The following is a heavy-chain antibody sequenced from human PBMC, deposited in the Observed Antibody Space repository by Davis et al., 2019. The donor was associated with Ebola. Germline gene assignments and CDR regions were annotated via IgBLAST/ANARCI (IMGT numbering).Heavy chain of an antibody. D-gene: IGHD5-12*01. V-gene: IGHV6-1*01. J-gene: IGHJ6*04. Sequence: HSQTLSLTCAISGDSVFGKNGAWNWIRQSPSRGLEWLGRTYYTSKWHNDYGESVKSRISINPDTSKNQFSLHLNSVTPEDTAVYYCARGWLRTGLDVWGKGTTVTVSS. CDR1: GDSVFGKNGA. CDR2: TYYTSKWHN. CDR3: ARGWLRTGLDV.